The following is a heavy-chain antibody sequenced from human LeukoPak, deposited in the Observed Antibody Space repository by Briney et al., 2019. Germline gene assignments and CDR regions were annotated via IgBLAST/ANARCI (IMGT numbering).Heavy chain of an antibody. J-gene: IGHJ4*02. CDR3: ARDQEGELLGLFDY. V-gene: IGHV4-39*07. Sequence: SETLSLTCTVSGGSISSSSYYWGWIRQPPGKGLEWIGSIYYSGSTYYNPSLKSRVTISVDTSKNQFSLKLSSVTAADTAVYYCARDQEGELLGLFDYWGQGTLDTVSS. D-gene: IGHD1-26*01. CDR2: IYYSGST. CDR1: GGSISSSSYY.